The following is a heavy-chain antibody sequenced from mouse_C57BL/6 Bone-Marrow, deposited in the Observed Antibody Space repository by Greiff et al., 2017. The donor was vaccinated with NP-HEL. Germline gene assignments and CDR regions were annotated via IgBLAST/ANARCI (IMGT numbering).Heavy chain of an antibody. D-gene: IGHD1-1*01. CDR3: TSHYYGSSYNMDY. CDR1: GYTFTDYE. V-gene: IGHV1-15*01. J-gene: IGHJ4*01. Sequence: QVQLQQSGAELVRPGASVTLSCKASGYTFTDYEMHWVKQTPVHGLEWIGAIDPETGGTAYNQKFKGKAILTADKSSSTAYMELRSLTSEDSAVYYCTSHYYGSSYNMDYWGQGTSVTVSS. CDR2: IDPETGGT.